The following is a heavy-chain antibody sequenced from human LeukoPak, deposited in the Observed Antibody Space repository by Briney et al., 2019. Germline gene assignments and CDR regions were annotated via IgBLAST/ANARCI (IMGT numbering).Heavy chain of an antibody. J-gene: IGHJ4*02. Sequence: PGGSLRLSCATSGFTFSSYAVSWVRQAPGKGLEWVSAISGSGGSTYYADSVKGRFTISRDNSKNTLYLQMNSLRAEDTAVYYCARAGYSYGARFDYWGQGTLVTVSS. CDR2: ISGSGGST. V-gene: IGHV3-23*01. CDR1: GFTFSSYA. CDR3: ARAGYSYGARFDY. D-gene: IGHD5-18*01.